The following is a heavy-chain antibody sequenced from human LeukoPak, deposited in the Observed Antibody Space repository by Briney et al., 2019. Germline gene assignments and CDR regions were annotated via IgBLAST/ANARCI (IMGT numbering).Heavy chain of an antibody. D-gene: IGHD6-13*01. Sequence: SETLSLTCTVSGGSISSYYWSWIRQPAGKGLEWIGRIYTSGSTNYNPSLKSRVTISVDTSKNQFSLKLSSVTAADTAVYYCARESRIAAAGTVVTPSVYFDYWGQGTLVTVSS. V-gene: IGHV4-4*07. J-gene: IGHJ4*02. CDR3: ARESRIAAAGTVVTPSVYFDY. CDR2: IYTSGST. CDR1: GGSISSYY.